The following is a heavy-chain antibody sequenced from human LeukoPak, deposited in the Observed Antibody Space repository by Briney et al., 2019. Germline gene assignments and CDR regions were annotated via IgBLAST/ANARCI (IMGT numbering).Heavy chain of an antibody. CDR3: ARDRGFTSYDY. D-gene: IGHD5-12*01. Sequence: GGSLRLPCAASGFTFRDSWMHWVRQAPGKGLEWVANINQDGSHKYYVDSVEGRFIISRDTAKNSVHLQMNSLRAEDTAVYYCARDRGFTSYDYWGQGILVTVSS. V-gene: IGHV3-7*01. J-gene: IGHJ4*02. CDR2: INQDGSHK. CDR1: GFTFRDSW.